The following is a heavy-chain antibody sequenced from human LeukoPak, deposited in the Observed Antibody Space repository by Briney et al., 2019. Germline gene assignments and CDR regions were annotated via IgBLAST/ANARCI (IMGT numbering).Heavy chain of an antibody. D-gene: IGHD1-14*01. CDR1: GFTFDRYT. V-gene: IGHV3-43*01. J-gene: IGHJ6*03. CDR2: ITRDGSGT. CDR3: AKDWGIIREGYYMDV. Sequence: GGSLRLSCAASGFTFDRYTMYWVRQLPGKGLEWVAHITRDGSGTYYADSVKGRFTISRDNNKKSLYLQMNSLRIEDTALYYCAKDWGIIREGYYMDVWGKGTTVTVSS.